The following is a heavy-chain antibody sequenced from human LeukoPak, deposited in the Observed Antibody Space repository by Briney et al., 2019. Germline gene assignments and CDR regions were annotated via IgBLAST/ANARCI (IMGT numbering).Heavy chain of an antibody. V-gene: IGHV3-21*01. CDR2: ISSTSTYI. J-gene: IGHJ4*02. D-gene: IGHD4-17*01. CDR3: ARQRFCGDYAGDY. CDR1: GFTFRSYN. Sequence: GGSLRLSCAAPGFTFRSYNMNWVRQAPGKGLEWVSSISSTSTYIYYADSVKGRFTISRDNAKNSLYLQMNSLRAEDTAVYYCARQRFCGDYAGDYWGQGTLVTVSS.